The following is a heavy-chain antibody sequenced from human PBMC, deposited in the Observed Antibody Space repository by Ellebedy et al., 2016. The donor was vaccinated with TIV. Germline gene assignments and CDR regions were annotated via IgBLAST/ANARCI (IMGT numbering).Heavy chain of an antibody. CDR3: AVGSGLAAGGPTARFDP. CDR2: INAGNGNT. D-gene: IGHD6-13*01. CDR1: GYTFTTYA. J-gene: IGHJ5*02. Sequence: ASVKVSCKASGYTFTTYAIHWVRQAPGQRLEWMGWINAGNGNTKYSQKFQGRVTITRDTSASTAYMELSSLRSEDTAVYYCAVGSGLAAGGPTARFDPWGQGTRVTVST. V-gene: IGHV1-3*01.